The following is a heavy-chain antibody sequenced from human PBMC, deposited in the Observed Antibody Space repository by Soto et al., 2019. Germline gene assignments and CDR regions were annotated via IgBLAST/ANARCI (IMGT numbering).Heavy chain of an antibody. D-gene: IGHD4-17*01. Sequence: QVQLVQSGAEVKMPGASVKVSCKASGYTFTTYGISWVRQAPGQGLEWMGWISAYNGNTNYAQKFQDRVTMTTDTSTNTAYMDLRSLRFGDTAVYYCGRAPTGDYVGGIYWGQGTQVTVSS. CDR3: GRAPTGDYVGGIY. J-gene: IGHJ4*02. V-gene: IGHV1-18*01. CDR1: GYTFTTYG. CDR2: ISAYNGNT.